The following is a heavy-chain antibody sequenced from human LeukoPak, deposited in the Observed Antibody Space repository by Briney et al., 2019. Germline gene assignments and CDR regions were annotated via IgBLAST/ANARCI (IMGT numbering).Heavy chain of an antibody. V-gene: IGHV3-30*03. CDR3: ARVGPMEQWLVGLYYGMDV. Sequence: GGSLRLSCAASGFTFSSYGMHWVRQAPGKGLEWVAVISYDGSNKYYADSVKGRFTISRDNSKNTLYLQMNSLRAEDTAVYYCARVGPMEQWLVGLYYGMDVWGQGTTVTVSS. CDR1: GFTFSSYG. D-gene: IGHD6-19*01. J-gene: IGHJ6*02. CDR2: ISYDGSNK.